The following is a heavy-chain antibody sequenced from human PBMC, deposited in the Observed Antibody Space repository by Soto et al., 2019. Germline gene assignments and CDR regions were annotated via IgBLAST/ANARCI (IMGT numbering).Heavy chain of an antibody. CDR2: IWYDGSNK. CDR1: GFTFSSYG. Sequence: QVQLVAAGGGVVQPGRSLSLSCAASGFTFSSYGIHWVRQAPGKGLEWVAVIWYDGSNKYYADSVKGRFTISRDNSKNTRYLHMTSLRAADTAVYYCARAVLFRGLKYHGMDVWGQGTTVTVSS. V-gene: IGHV3-33*01. CDR3: ARAVLFRGLKYHGMDV. D-gene: IGHD3-10*01. J-gene: IGHJ6*02.